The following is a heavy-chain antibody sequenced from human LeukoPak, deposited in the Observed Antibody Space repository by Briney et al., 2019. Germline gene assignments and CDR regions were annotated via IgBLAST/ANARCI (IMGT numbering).Heavy chain of an antibody. V-gene: IGHV3-48*01. CDR3: ASLASEWELPEVDY. J-gene: IGHJ4*02. Sequence: PGWSLRLSCAASGFTFSRYAMNWVRQAPATGLEWVSYISHSSTLIYYAASVKGRSTISSDNAKKSLFLQMNSLRAEDTAVYYCASLASEWELPEVDYWGLGTLVTVSS. CDR2: ISHSSTLI. D-gene: IGHD1-26*01. CDR1: GFTFSRYA.